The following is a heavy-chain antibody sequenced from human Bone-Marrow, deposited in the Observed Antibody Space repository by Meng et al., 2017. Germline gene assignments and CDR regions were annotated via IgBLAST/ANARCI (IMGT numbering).Heavy chain of an antibody. CDR2: ISYDGSNK. Sequence: GESLKISCAASGFTFSSYAMHWVRQAPGKGLEWVAVISYDGSNKYYADSVKGRLTISRDNSKNTLYLQMNSLRVEDTAVYYCARGGAYGDYYFDYWGQGTLVTVSS. D-gene: IGHD4-17*01. J-gene: IGHJ4*02. V-gene: IGHV3-30*04. CDR1: GFTFSSYA. CDR3: ARGGAYGDYYFDY.